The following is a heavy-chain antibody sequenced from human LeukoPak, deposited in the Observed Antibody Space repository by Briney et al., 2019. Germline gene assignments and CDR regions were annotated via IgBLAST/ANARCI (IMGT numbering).Heavy chain of an antibody. Sequence: ASVKVSCKASGGTFGSYAISWVRQAPGQGLEWMGGIIPIFGTANYAQKFQGRVTITRNTSISTAYMELSSLRSEDTAVYYCARGLGLARIAARPLGYWGQGTLVTVSS. D-gene: IGHD6-6*01. V-gene: IGHV1-69*05. CDR1: GGTFGSYA. CDR3: ARGLGLARIAARPLGY. J-gene: IGHJ4*02. CDR2: IIPIFGTA.